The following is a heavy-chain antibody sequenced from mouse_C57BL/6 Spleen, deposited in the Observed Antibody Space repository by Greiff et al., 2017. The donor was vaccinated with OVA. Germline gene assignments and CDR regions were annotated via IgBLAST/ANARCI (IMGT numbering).Heavy chain of an antibody. CDR2: INYDGSST. J-gene: IGHJ2*01. V-gene: IGHV5-16*01. CDR1: GFTFSDYY. CDR3: AREAPAGYIDY. Sequence: EVQLVESEGGLVQPGSSMKLSCTASGFTFSDYYMAWVRQVPEKGLEWVANINYDGSSTYYLDSLKSRFIISRDNAKNILYLQMSSLKSEDTATYYCAREAPAGYIDYWGQGTTLTVSS. D-gene: IGHD6-1*01.